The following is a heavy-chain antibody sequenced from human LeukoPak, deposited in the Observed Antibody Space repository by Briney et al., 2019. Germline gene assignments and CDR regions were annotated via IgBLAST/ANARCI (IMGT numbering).Heavy chain of an antibody. D-gene: IGHD1-26*01. CDR3: ARDPTSSWETAFDM. Sequence: GRSLRLSCAASGFTFDDYAMHWVRQAPGKGLEWVSGISWNSGSIGYADSVKGRFTISRDNAKNSLYLQMNSLRAEDTAVYYCARDPTSSWETAFDMWGQGTMVTVSS. J-gene: IGHJ3*02. CDR1: GFTFDDYA. CDR2: ISWNSGSI. V-gene: IGHV3-9*01.